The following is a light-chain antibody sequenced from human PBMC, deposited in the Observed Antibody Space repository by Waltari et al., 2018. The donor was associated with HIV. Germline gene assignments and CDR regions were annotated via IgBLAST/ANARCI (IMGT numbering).Light chain of an antibody. CDR3: QQSYGSPFT. J-gene: IGKJ3*01. CDR1: QSISSY. CDR2: AAS. Sequence: DIRVTQSPSSLSASVGDSVTITCRASQSISSYLNWYQQKPGTAPKLLMSAASSLQSGVPSRFSGNGSGTDFTLTISSLQPEDFATYYCQQSYGSPFTFGPGSKLHIK. V-gene: IGKV1-39*01.